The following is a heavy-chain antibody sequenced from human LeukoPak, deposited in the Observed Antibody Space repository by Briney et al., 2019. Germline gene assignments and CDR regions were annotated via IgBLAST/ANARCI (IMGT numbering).Heavy chain of an antibody. V-gene: IGHV4-31*11. D-gene: IGHD6-19*01. CDR3: ARAHIAVAGVGY. Sequence: PSETLSLTCAVYGGSFSGYYWSWIRQHPGKGLEWIGYIYYSGSTYYNPSLKSRVTISVDTSKNQFSLKLSSVTAADTAVYYCARAHIAVAGVGYWGQGTLVTVSS. J-gene: IGHJ4*02. CDR1: GGSFSGYY. CDR2: IYYSGST.